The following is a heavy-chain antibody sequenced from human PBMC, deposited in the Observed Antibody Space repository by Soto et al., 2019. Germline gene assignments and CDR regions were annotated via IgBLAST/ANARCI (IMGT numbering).Heavy chain of an antibody. CDR1: GGAISSGGSS. V-gene: IGHV4-30-2*01. Sequence: SATLFLTCAVSGGAISSGGSSWSWLRQPPGKGLEWIGYIYHSGSTYYNPSLKSRVTISVDRSKNQFSLKLSSVTAADTAVYYCASMTTVTQFDYWGQGTLVTVSS. CDR3: ASMTTVTQFDY. CDR2: IYHSGST. D-gene: IGHD4-4*01. J-gene: IGHJ4*02.